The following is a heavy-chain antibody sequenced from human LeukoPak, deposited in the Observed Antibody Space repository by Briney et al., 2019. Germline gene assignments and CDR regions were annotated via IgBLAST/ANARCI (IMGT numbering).Heavy chain of an antibody. V-gene: IGHV3-23*01. CDR1: GFTFSSYG. D-gene: IGHD2-21*01. CDR3: AKDIWGERTEAFDI. Sequence: SGGTLRLSCAASGFTFSSYGMSWVRQAPGKGLEWVSAISGSGGSTYYADSVKGRFTISRDNSKNTLYLQMNSLRAEDTAVYYCAKDIWGERTEAFDIWGQGTMVTVSS. J-gene: IGHJ3*02. CDR2: ISGSGGST.